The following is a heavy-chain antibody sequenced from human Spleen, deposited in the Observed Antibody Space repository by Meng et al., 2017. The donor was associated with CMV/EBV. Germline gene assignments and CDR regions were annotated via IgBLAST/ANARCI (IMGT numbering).Heavy chain of an antibody. J-gene: IGHJ4*02. CDR2: IGGSDGST. D-gene: IGHD6-19*01. CDR1: GFTFSTYA. V-gene: IGHV3-23*01. CDR3: AKNMGQWLADVDY. Sequence: ASGFTFSTYAMTWVRQVPGKGLEWVSAIGGSDGSTYYAASVKGRLTISRDNSENTVYMQMNSLRADDTAVYYCAKNMGQWLADVDYWGQGTLVTVSS.